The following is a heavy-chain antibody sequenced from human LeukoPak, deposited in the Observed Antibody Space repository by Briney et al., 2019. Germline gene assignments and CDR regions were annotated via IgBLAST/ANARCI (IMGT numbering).Heavy chain of an antibody. V-gene: IGHV4-59*01. Sequence: SETLSLTCTVSDGSISSYYWSWIRQPPGKGLEWIGYIYYSGTTNYNPSLKSQVIISVDTSKNQFSLQLSSVTAADTAVYFCARGRVSSSTWHSTYYYYFYMDVWGKGTTVTVSS. J-gene: IGHJ6*03. D-gene: IGHD4-11*01. CDR3: ARGRVSSSTWHSTYYYYFYMDV. CDR2: IYYSGTT. CDR1: DGSISSYY.